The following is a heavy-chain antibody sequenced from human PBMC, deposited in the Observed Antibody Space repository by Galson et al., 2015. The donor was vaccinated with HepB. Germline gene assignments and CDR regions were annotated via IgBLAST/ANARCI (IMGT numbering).Heavy chain of an antibody. CDR3: ARDLGAVDY. V-gene: IGHV3-30-3*01. CDR1: GFTFSSYA. Sequence: SLRLSCAASGFTFSSYAMHWVRQAPGKGLEWVAVISYDGSNKYYADSVKGRFTISRDNSKNTLYLQMNSLRAEDTAVYYCARDLGAVDYWGQGTLVTVSS. D-gene: IGHD3-16*01. CDR2: ISYDGSNK. J-gene: IGHJ4*02.